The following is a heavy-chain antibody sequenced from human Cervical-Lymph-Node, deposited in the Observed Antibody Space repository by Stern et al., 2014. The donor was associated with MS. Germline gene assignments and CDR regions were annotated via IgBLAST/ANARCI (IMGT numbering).Heavy chain of an antibody. CDR1: GGSISSGGYY. J-gene: IGHJ4*02. Sequence: VQLVESGPGLVKPSQTLSLTCTVSGGSISSGGYYWSWIRQHPGKGLEGIGYIHHSGNTYYNPSLKSRLTISVDTSKNQFSLKLSPVTAADTAVYYCARDSGALTTVTTGSIDYWGQGTLVTVSS. CDR3: ARDSGALTTVTTGSIDY. D-gene: IGHD4-17*01. CDR2: IHHSGNT. V-gene: IGHV4-31*03.